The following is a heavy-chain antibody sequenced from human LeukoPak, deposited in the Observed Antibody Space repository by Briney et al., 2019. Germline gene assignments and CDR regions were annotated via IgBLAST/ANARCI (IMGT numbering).Heavy chain of an antibody. Sequence: RTSETLSLTCAVYGGSFSGYYWNWIRQPAGRGLEWIGRIFTGGFINYNPSLSSRVTVSLDTSKNQVSLKLTSVTAADTAVYYCARHSMLSSTYFGVSDIWGQGTTVTVSS. D-gene: IGHD6-13*01. V-gene: IGHV4-59*10. CDR2: IFTGGFI. J-gene: IGHJ3*02. CDR3: ARHSMLSSTYFGVSDI. CDR1: GGSFSGYY.